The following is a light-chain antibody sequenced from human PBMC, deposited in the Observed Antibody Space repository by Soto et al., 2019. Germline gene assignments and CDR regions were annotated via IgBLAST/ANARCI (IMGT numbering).Light chain of an antibody. V-gene: IGKV4-1*01. CDR1: QSVLYTSNNKNY. Sequence: EIVMTQSPDSLAVSLGERTTINCKSSQSVLYTSNNKNYLAWYQQKPGQPPKLLIYWASTRESGVPDRFSGSGSETDFTRTISSLQAEDVATYYCQQYDGTPLPVGPGTKVDVK. CDR3: QQYDGTPLP. CDR2: WAS. J-gene: IGKJ3*01.